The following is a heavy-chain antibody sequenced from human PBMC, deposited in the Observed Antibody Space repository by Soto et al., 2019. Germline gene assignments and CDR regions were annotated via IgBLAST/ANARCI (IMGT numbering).Heavy chain of an antibody. V-gene: IGHV1-69*13. J-gene: IGHJ6*02. Sequence: SVKVSCRASGGTFSSYAISWVRQAPGQGLEWMGGIIPIFGTENYAQKLQGRVTITADESTSTAYMELSSRRAEDTAVYYCPRYRSRSAILSTQYYYYYGMDVCGQRTTVTFSS. D-gene: IGHD6-6*01. CDR2: IIPIFGTE. CDR3: PRYRSRSAILSTQYYYYYGMDV. CDR1: GGTFSSYA.